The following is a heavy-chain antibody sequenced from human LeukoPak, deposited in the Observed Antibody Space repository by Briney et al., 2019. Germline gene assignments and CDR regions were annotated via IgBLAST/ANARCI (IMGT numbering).Heavy chain of an antibody. V-gene: IGHV3-23*01. CDR3: AKVALWSGGPSRNYYFDY. CDR1: GFTFSSYA. D-gene: IGHD3-10*01. Sequence: HPGGSLRLSCAASGFTFSSYAMSWVRQAPGKGLEWVSAISGSGGSTYYADSVKGRFTISRDNSKNTLYLQMNSLRAEDTAVYYCAKVALWSGGPSRNYYFDYWGQGTLVTVSS. J-gene: IGHJ4*02. CDR2: ISGSGGST.